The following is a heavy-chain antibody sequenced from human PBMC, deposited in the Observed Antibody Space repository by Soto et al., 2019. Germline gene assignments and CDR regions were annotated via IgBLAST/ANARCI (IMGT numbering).Heavy chain of an antibody. D-gene: IGHD5-18*01. J-gene: IGHJ6*02. CDR1: GFTFSSYG. Sequence: QVQLVESGGGVVQPGRSLRLSCAASGFTFSSYGMHWVRQAPGKGLEWVAVIWYDGSNKYYADSVKGRFTISRDNSKNXLYLQMNSLRAEDTAVYYCARDHQLWFWFWYGMDVWGQGTTVTVSS. CDR2: IWYDGSNK. V-gene: IGHV3-33*01. CDR3: ARDHQLWFWFWYGMDV.